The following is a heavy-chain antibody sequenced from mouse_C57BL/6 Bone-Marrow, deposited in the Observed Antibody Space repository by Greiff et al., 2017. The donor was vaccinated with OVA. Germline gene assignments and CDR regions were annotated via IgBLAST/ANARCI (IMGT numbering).Heavy chain of an antibody. Sequence: QVQLKQSGAELAKPGASVKLSCKASGYTFTSYWMHWVKQRPGQGLEWIGYINPSSGYTKYNQKFKDKATLTADKSSSTAYMQLSSLTYAASSVSSCARSLFCSAMDYWGQGPSVTVSS. CDR2: INPSSGYT. CDR3: ARSLFCSAMDY. V-gene: IGHV1-7*01. D-gene: IGHD6-1*01. CDR1: GYTFTSYW. J-gene: IGHJ4*01.